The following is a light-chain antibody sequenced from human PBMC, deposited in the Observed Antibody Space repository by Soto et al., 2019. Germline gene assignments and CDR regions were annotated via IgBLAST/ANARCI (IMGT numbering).Light chain of an antibody. CDR1: SSNIGAGYD. Sequence: QSVLTQPPSVSGATGQRVTISCTGSSSNIGAGYDVHGYQQLPGTAPKLLIYGNSNRPSGVPDRFSGSKSGTSASLAITGLQAEDEADYYGQSYDSSLSGYVFGTGTKLTVL. CDR3: QSYDSSLSGYV. V-gene: IGLV1-40*01. J-gene: IGLJ1*01. CDR2: GNS.